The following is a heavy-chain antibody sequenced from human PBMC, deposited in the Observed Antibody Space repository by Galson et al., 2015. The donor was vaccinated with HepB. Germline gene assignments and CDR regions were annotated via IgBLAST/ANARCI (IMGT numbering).Heavy chain of an antibody. J-gene: IGHJ3*02. V-gene: IGHV1-69*13. CDR2: IIPMFGTA. D-gene: IGHD1-1*01. CDR3: ARGLALLETGTTGEPHDAFDI. Sequence: SVKVSCKASGGTFSTYGTIWVRQAPGQGLEWMGGIIPMFGTANYAHQFQGRVTITADESTSTAYMELSSLRSEDTAVYYCARGLALLETGTTGEPHDAFDIWGQGTTVTVAS. CDR1: GGTFSTYG.